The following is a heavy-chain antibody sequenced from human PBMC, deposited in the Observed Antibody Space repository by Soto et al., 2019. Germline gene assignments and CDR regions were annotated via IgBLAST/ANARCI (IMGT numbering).Heavy chain of an antibody. CDR2: ISSSSSTI. V-gene: IGHV3-48*01. CDR1: GFTFSTYS. J-gene: IGHJ6*03. D-gene: IGHD2-15*01. CDR3: ARTYCSGGSCYPGSYYYYYMDV. Sequence: HGGSLRLSCAASGFTFSTYSMNWVRQAPGKGLEWVSYISSSSSTIYYADPVKGRFTISRDNAKNSLDLQMNSLRAEDTAVYYCARTYCSGGSCYPGSYYYYYMDVWGKGTTVTVSS.